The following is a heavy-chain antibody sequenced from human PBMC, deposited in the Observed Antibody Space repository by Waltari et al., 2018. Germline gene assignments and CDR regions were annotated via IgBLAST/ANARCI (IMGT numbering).Heavy chain of an antibody. V-gene: IGHV4-30-2*01. CDR2: TYQSGNT. J-gene: IGHJ6*03. D-gene: IGHD4-17*01. CDR1: GGSISSGDHY. CDR3: ARGTGDYGRYYYFYMDV. Sequence: QMQLQESGSGLVKPSQTLSLTCAVSGGSISSGDHYWSWIRQPPGRGLEWIGYTYQSGNTYYNPSLKSRVTISLDRFNNQFSLDLYSANAADTAVYYCARGTGDYGRYYYFYMDVWGKGATVTVSS.